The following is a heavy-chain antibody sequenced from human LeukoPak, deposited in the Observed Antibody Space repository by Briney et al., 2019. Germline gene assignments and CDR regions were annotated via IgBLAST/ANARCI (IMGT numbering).Heavy chain of an antibody. D-gene: IGHD5-18*01. CDR1: GFTFDDYA. V-gene: IGHV3-9*03. J-gene: IGHJ4*02. Sequence: GGSLRLSCAASGFTFDDYAMHWVRQAPGKGLEWVSGISWNSGSIGYADSVKGRFTISRDNAKNSLYLQMNSLRAEDMALYYCAKDMGYSYSYSGAFDYWGQGTLVTVSS. CDR3: AKDMGYSYSYSGAFDY. CDR2: ISWNSGSI.